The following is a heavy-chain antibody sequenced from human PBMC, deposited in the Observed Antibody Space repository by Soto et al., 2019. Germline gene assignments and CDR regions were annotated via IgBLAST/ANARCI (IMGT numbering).Heavy chain of an antibody. CDR3: ARDTPLWFGENYYYMDV. D-gene: IGHD3-10*01. CDR2: INSDGSST. Sequence: GGSLRLSCVGSGFTFSNYWMHWVRQAPGKGLEWVSRINSDGSSTSYADSVKGRFTISRDNAKNTLYLQMNSLRAEDTAVYYCARDTPLWFGENYYYMDVWGKGTTVTVSS. CDR1: GFTFSNYW. V-gene: IGHV3-74*01. J-gene: IGHJ6*03.